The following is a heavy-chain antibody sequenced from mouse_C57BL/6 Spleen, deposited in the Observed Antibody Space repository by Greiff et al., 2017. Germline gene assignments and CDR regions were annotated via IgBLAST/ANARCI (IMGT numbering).Heavy chain of an antibody. D-gene: IGHD2-1*01. Sequence: EVKLVESGEGLVKPGGSLKLSCAASGFTFSSYAMSWVRQTPEKRLEWVAYISSGGDYIYYADTVKGRFTISRDNARNTLYLQMSSMKSEDTAMYYCTRKSTYYFDYWGQGTTLTVSS. CDR3: TRKSTYYFDY. CDR1: GFTFSSYA. CDR2: ISSGGDYI. J-gene: IGHJ2*01. V-gene: IGHV5-9-1*02.